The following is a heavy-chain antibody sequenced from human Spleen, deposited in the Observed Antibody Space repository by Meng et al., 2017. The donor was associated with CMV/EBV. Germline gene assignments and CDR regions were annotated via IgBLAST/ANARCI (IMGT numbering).Heavy chain of an antibody. V-gene: IGHV4-39*07. CDR2: IYYSGST. Sequence: QVELQESGPGLVKPSETLFLTCTVSGGSISSSRYYWGWIRQPPGKRLEWIGNIYYSGSTYYNPSLKSRVTISVDTSKNQFSLKLSSVTAADTAVYYCARGDYGGNVDYWGQGTLVTVSS. CDR3: ARGDYGGNVDY. J-gene: IGHJ4*02. CDR1: GGSISSSRYY. D-gene: IGHD4-23*01.